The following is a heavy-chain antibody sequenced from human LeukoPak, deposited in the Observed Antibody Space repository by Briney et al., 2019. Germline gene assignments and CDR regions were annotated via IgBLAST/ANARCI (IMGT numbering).Heavy chain of an antibody. J-gene: IGHJ4*02. CDR1: GGSFSGYY. V-gene: IGHV4-59*01. CDR3: ARGEGLLMYYFDY. CDR2: IYYSGST. D-gene: IGHD3-10*01. Sequence: SETLSLTCAVYGGSFSGYYWSWIRQPPGKGLEWIGYIYYSGSTNYNPPLKSRVAISVDTSKNQFSLKLSSVTAADTAVYYCARGEGLLMYYFDYWGQGTLVTVSS.